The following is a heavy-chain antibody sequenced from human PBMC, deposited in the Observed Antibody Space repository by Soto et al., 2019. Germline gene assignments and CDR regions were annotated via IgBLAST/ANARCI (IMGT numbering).Heavy chain of an antibody. CDR1: GFTFTSYN. CDR3: ARDPGAYYYGSGSYYTSYMDV. J-gene: IGHJ6*03. Sequence: GGSLRLSCAVSGFTFTSYNMNWVRRAPGKGLEWVSSISSSSSYMFYADSVKGRFTISRDNAKNSLYLQMDSLRAEDTAVYYCARDPGAYYYGSGSYYTSYMDVWGKGTTVTVSS. V-gene: IGHV3-21*01. CDR2: ISSSSSYM. D-gene: IGHD3-10*01.